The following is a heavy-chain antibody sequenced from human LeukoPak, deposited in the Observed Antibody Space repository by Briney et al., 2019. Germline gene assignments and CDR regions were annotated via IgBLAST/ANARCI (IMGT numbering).Heavy chain of an antibody. V-gene: IGHV3-23*01. CDR2: ISGSGGST. CDR1: GFTFSSYA. D-gene: IGHD5-18*01. CDR3: AKGTAMVSRLPQGFDY. Sequence: GGSLRLSCAASGFTFSSYAMSWVRQAPGKGLEWVSAISGSGGSTYYADSVKGRFTISRDNSKNTLYLQMNSLRAEDTAVYYCAKGTAMVSRLPQGFDYWGQGTLVTVSS. J-gene: IGHJ4*02.